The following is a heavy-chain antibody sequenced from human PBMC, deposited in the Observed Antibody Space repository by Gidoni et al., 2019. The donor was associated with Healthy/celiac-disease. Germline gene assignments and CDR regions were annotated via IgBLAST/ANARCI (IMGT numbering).Heavy chain of an antibody. CDR3: VKGRAILEWSHPEFDY. J-gene: IGHJ4*02. CDR1: GFTFSRYA. CDR2: ISSNGGSS. V-gene: IGHV3-64D*08. Sequence: VQLVESGGRLVQPGGYLRLSWPASGFTFSRYALHWGRQAPGKGLEYVSAISSNGGSSYYADSVKGRFTISRDNSKITLYLQMRSLIAEATAVYYCVKGRAILEWSHPEFDYWGQGTLVTVSS. D-gene: IGHD3-3*01.